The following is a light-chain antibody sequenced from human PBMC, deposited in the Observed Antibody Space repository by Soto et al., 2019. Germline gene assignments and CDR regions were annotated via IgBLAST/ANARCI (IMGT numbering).Light chain of an antibody. Sequence: VVTQSAGTLSLSTGERATLSCRASQTVRNNYLAWYQQKPGQAPRLLIYDASSRATGIPDRFSGGGSGTDFTLTISRLEPEDFAVYYCQQFSSYPLTFAGRTKVDI. V-gene: IGKV3-20*01. CDR2: DAS. CDR3: QQFSSYPLT. CDR1: QTVRNNY. J-gene: IGKJ4*01.